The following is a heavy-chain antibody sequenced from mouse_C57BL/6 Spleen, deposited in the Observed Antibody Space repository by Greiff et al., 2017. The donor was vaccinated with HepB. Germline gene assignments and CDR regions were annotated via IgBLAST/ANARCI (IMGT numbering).Heavy chain of an antibody. V-gene: IGHV1-64*01. CDR3: ARYGSSSSYYYAMDY. CDR2: IHPNSGST. CDR1: GYTFTSYW. J-gene: IGHJ4*01. Sequence: QVQLQQPGAELVKPGASVKLSCKASGYTFTSYWMHWVKQRPGQGLEWIGMIHPNSGSTNYNEKFKSKATLTVDKSSSTAYMQLSSLTSEDSAVYYCARYGSSSSYYYAMDYWGQGTSVTVAS. D-gene: IGHD1-1*01.